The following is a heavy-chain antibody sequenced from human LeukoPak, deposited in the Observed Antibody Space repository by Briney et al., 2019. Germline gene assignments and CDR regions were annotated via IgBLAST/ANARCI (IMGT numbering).Heavy chain of an antibody. CDR3: ARDDSGSYYSFDY. D-gene: IGHD1-26*01. CDR1: GYTFTGYY. J-gene: IGHJ4*02. Sequence: ASVKVSCKASGYTFTGYYMHWVRQAPGQGLEWMGWINPNSGGTNYAQKFQGRVTMTRDTSISTAYMELSRLRSDDTAVYYCARDDSGSYYSFDYWGQGTLVTVSS. V-gene: IGHV1-2*02. CDR2: INPNSGGT.